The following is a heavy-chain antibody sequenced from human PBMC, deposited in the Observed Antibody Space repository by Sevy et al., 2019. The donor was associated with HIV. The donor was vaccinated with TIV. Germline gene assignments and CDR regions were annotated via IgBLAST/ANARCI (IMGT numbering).Heavy chain of an antibody. D-gene: IGHD6-19*01. V-gene: IGHV3-21*01. CDR2: ISSSSSYI. J-gene: IGHJ4*02. CDR3: ARDPIRYSSGWSLFDY. Sequence: GGSLRLSCAASGFTFSSYSMNWVRQAPGKGLEWVSSISSSSSYIYYADSVKGRFTISRDNAKNSLYLQMNSLRDEDTAVDYCARDPIRYSSGWSLFDYWGQGTLVTVSS. CDR1: GFTFSSYS.